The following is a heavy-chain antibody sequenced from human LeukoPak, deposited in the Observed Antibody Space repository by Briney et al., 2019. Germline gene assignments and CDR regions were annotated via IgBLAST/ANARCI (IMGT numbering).Heavy chain of an antibody. J-gene: IGHJ4*02. V-gene: IGHV1-18*01. CDR1: GGTFSSYA. D-gene: IGHD4-17*01. CDR3: ARRFDDYGDYYFDY. CDR2: ISAYNGNT. Sequence: ASVKVSCKASGGTFSSYAISWVRQAPGQGLEWMGWISAYNGNTNYAQKLQGRVTMTTDTSTSTAYMELRSLRSDDTAVYYCARRFDDYGDYYFDYWGQGTLVTVSS.